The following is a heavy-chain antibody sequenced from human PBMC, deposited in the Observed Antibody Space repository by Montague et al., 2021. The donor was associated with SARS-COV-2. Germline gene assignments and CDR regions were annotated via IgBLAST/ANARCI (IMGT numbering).Heavy chain of an antibody. CDR1: GGSTNYYY. Sequence: SETLSLTYIVSGGSTNYYYWSWIRQSPGKGLEWIGYMYYSGSTNYNPSLKSRVTISLDTSKNRFSLRVTSVTAADTAVYYCARDVRYYYDQWGQGILVTVSS. CDR3: ARDVRYYYDQ. D-gene: IGHD3-10*01. J-gene: IGHJ4*02. V-gene: IGHV4-59*01. CDR2: MYYSGST.